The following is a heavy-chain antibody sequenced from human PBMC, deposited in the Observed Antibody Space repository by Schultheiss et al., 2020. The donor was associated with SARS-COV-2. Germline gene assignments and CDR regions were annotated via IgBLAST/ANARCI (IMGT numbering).Heavy chain of an antibody. CDR2: ISGVVSGDGSTT. V-gene: IGHV3-23*01. Sequence: GGSLRLSCAASGFTFSNYAVSWVRQAAGKGLEWVSVISGVVSGDGSTTNYADSVKGRFTISRDNSKNTVYLQMDSLGAEDTAAYFCAKSPPLVTAYFDDWGQGTLVTVSS. CDR3: AKSPPLVTAYFDD. CDR1: GFTFSNYA. D-gene: IGHD5-18*01. J-gene: IGHJ4*02.